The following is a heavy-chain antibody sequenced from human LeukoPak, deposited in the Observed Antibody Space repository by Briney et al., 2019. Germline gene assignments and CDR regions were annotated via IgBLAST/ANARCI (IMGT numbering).Heavy chain of an antibody. V-gene: IGHV4-34*01. D-gene: IGHD5-12*01. Sequence: SETLSLTCAVYGGSFSGYYWSWIRQPPGKGLEWIGEINHSGSTNYNPSLKSRVTISVDTSKNQFSLELSSVTAADTAVYYCASGTGEWLRRRVNWFDPWGQGTLVTVSS. CDR3: ASGTGEWLRRRVNWFDP. J-gene: IGHJ5*02. CDR2: INHSGST. CDR1: GGSFSGYY.